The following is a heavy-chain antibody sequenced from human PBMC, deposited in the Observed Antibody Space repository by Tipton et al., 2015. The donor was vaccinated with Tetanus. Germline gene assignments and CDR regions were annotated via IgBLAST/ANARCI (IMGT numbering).Heavy chain of an antibody. J-gene: IGHJ3*02. CDR2: VHSSGST. CDR1: GGSISSYY. Sequence: TLSLTCTVSGGSISSYYWTWIRQRPGRGLEWIGNVHSSGSTNYSPSLRSRVTLSVDTSKNQFSLKLSSVTAADTAVYYCARIGWLQQNKPAFDIWGQGTVVTVSS. CDR3: ARIGWLQQNKPAFDI. V-gene: IGHV4-59*01. D-gene: IGHD6-19*01.